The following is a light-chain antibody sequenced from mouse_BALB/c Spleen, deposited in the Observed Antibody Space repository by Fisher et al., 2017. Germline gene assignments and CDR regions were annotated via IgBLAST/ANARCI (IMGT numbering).Light chain of an antibody. CDR2: GTS. V-gene: IGKV4-59*01. J-gene: IGKJ2*01. CDR1: SSVNY. CDR3: QQWSSNPPT. Sequence: IVMTQTPAIMSASPGQKVTITCSAISSVNYMHWYQQKSETSPKPWIYGTSNLASGVPVRFSGSGSRTSYSLTISSMEAEDAATYYCQQWSSNPPTFGGGTKLEIK.